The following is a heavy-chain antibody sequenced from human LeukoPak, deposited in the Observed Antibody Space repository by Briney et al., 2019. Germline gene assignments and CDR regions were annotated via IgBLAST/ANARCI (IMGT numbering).Heavy chain of an antibody. CDR3: AREGLYYYYDSSGYPDY. CDR2: IYYSGST. D-gene: IGHD3-22*01. CDR1: GGSISSSSYY. V-gene: IGHV4-39*07. J-gene: IGHJ4*02. Sequence: SETLSLTCTVSGGSISSSSYYWGWIRQPPGKGLEWIGSIYYSGSTYYNPSLKSRVTISVDTSKNQFSLKLSSVTAADTAVYYCAREGLYYYYDSSGYPDYWGQGTLVTVSS.